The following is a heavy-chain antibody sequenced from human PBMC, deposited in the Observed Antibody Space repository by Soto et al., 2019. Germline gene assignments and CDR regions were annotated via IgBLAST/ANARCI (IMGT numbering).Heavy chain of an antibody. CDR3: ARGPIYYGDYFDY. Sequence: EVQLVESGGGLVKPGGSLRLSCAASGFTFSSYSMNWVRQAPGKGLEWVSSISSSSSYIYYADSVKGRFTISRDNAKNSLHLQMNSLRAEDTAVYYCARGPIYYGDYFDYWGQGTLVTVSS. D-gene: IGHD4-17*01. CDR1: GFTFSSYS. CDR2: ISSSSSYI. V-gene: IGHV3-21*01. J-gene: IGHJ4*02.